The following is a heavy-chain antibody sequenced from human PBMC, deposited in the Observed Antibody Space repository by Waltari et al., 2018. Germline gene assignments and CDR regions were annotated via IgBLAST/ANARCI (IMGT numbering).Heavy chain of an antibody. J-gene: IGHJ4*02. CDR1: GFTFRTYT. CDR3: AREDQWLLYLLDY. V-gene: IGHV3-21*01. Sequence: EVQLVESGGGLVKPGGSLRLSCAASGFTFRTYTMNWVRQAPGKGLEWVSSISSTSSYISNADSVKGRFTISRDNAKNSLYLQMNNLRAEDTAVYYCAREDQWLLYLLDYWGRGTPVTVSS. CDR2: ISSTSSYI. D-gene: IGHD3-3*01.